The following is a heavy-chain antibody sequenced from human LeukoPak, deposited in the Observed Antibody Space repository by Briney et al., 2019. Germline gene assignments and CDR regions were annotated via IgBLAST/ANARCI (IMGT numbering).Heavy chain of an antibody. CDR1: GYTFTSYA. CDR2: INAGNGNT. D-gene: IGHD6-13*01. CDR3: AREDPSSWYYMFDY. V-gene: IGHV1-3*01. J-gene: IGHJ4*02. Sequence: ASVKVSCKASGYTFTSYAMHWVRQAPGQRLEWMGWINAGNGNTKYSQKFQGRVTITRDTSASTAYMELSSLRSEDTAVYYCAREDPSSWYYMFDYWGQGTLVTVSS.